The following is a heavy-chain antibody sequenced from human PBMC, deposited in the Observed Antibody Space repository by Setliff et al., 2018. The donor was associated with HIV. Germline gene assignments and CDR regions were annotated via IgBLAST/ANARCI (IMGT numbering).Heavy chain of an antibody. J-gene: IGHJ4*02. CDR3: ARGAPGRSCSGGSCSYFDY. CDR1: GYTFTSLD. V-gene: IGHV1-8*01. CDR2: LNPTSGNT. D-gene: IGHD2-15*01. Sequence: ASVKVSCKASGYTFTSLDINWVRQATGQGPEWMGWLNPTSGNTGSAQRFQGRVTMARNTSISIAYMELSNLRSEDTAVYYCARGAPGRSCSGGSCSYFDYWGQGTLVTVSS.